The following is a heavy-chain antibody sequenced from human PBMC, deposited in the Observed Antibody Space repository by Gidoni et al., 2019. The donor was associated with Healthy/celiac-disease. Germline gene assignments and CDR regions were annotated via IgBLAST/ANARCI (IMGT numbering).Heavy chain of an antibody. CDR1: GGTFRRYA. CDR3: AREGGRDGYNFLGY. Sequence: QVQLVQSGAEVKKPGSSVKVSGKASGGTFRRYAISWVRQAPGQWLEWMGGSIPNFGTANYAQKCQGRVTITADESTSTAYMELSSLRSEDTAGYYCAREGGRDGYNFLGYWGQGTLVTVSS. D-gene: IGHD5-12*01. V-gene: IGHV1-69*01. CDR2: SIPNFGTA. J-gene: IGHJ4*02.